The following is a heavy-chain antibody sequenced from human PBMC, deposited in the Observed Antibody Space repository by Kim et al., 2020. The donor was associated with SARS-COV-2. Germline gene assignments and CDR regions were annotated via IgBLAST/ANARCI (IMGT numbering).Heavy chain of an antibody. Sequence: SETLSLTCTVSGGSVSSGSYYWSWIRQPPGKGLEWIGCIYYSGSTNYNPSLKSRVTISVDTSKNQFSLKLSSVTAADTAVYYCARKEMGDITIFGVVSWNGAFDIWGQGTMVTVSS. CDR1: GGSVSSGSYY. CDR2: IYYSGST. CDR3: ARKEMGDITIFGVVSWNGAFDI. D-gene: IGHD3-3*01. J-gene: IGHJ3*02. V-gene: IGHV4-61*01.